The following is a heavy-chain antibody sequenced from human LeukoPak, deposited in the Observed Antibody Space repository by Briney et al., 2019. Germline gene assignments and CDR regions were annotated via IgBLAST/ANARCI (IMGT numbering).Heavy chain of an antibody. J-gene: IGHJ5*02. V-gene: IGHV1-69*06. D-gene: IGHD3-10*01. CDR2: IIPMFGAV. CDR3: VRDHSVGDIAWWFDP. Sequence: SVKVSCKASGGTFSSYVISWVRQAPGQGLQWMGGIIPMFGAVNYAQKFQGRVTITADKSTGTAYMELSSLRSEDTAVYYCVRDHSVGDIAWWFDPWGQGTLVTVSS. CDR1: GGTFSSYV.